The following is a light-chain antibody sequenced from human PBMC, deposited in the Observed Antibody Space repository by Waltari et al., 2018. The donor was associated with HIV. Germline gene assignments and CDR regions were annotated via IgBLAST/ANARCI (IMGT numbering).Light chain of an antibody. J-gene: IGKJ5*01. CDR1: QDTSNY. CDR2: DAS. V-gene: IGKV1-33*01. CDR3: QQYDNLPIT. Sequence: DIQMTQSPSSLPASVGDRVTITCQASQDTSNYLNWYQQKPGKAPKLLIYDASNLETGVPSRFSGSGSGTDFTFTISSLQPEDIATYYCQQYDNLPITFGQGTRLETK.